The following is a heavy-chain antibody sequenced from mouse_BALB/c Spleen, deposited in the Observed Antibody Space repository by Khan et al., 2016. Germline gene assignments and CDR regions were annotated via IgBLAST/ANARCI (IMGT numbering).Heavy chain of an antibody. Sequence: EVQLQESGPGLVKPSQSLSLTCSVTGYSITSGYYWNWIRQFPGNNLEWMGYISYDGSNNYNPSLKNRISIARSTSKNQFFLKLNSVTTEDTATYYCARLRRVYAMDYWGQGTSVTVSA. CDR2: ISYDGSN. D-gene: IGHD2-12*01. J-gene: IGHJ4*01. V-gene: IGHV3-6*02. CDR1: GYSITSGYY. CDR3: ARLRRVYAMDY.